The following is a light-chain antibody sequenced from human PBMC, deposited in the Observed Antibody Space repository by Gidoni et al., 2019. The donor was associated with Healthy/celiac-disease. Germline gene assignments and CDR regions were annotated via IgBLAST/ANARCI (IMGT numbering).Light chain of an antibody. J-gene: IGKJ2*01. CDR3: QQRSNWPPAT. Sequence: DIVLTQSPATLSLSPGERATLSCRASQRGSSYLAWYQQKPGQAPRLLIYDASNRATGIPARFSGSGSGTDFTLTISSLEPEDFAVYYCQQRSNWPPATFGQXTKLEIK. CDR2: DAS. CDR1: QRGSSY. V-gene: IGKV3-11*01.